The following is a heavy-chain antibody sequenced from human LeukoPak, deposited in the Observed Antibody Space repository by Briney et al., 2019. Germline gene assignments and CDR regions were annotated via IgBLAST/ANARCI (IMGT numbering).Heavy chain of an antibody. D-gene: IGHD6-19*01. J-gene: IGHJ6*02. Sequence: GGSLRLSCAASGFSFSSCWMHWVRQAPGKGLVWVSRINIDGSTTRYADSVKGRFSISRDNAKNTLYLQMNSLRAEDTAVYYCARVYSSAWGNPLDVWGQGTTVTVSS. V-gene: IGHV3-74*01. CDR1: GFSFSSCW. CDR3: ARVYSSAWGNPLDV. CDR2: INIDGSTT.